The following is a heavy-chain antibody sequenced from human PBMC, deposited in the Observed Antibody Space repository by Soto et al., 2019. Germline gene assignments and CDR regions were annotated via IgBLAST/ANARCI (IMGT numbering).Heavy chain of an antibody. D-gene: IGHD6-13*01. J-gene: IGHJ4*02. CDR1: GFSLSDYE. CDR2: ISSGGSTI. CDR3: ARDRAAGGY. V-gene: IGHV3-48*03. Sequence: GGSLRLSCVASGFSLSDYEMNWVRQAPGKGLEWVAYISSGGSTIHSADSVRGRFTVSRDNARNSLYLQMNTLSVEDTALYYCARDRAAGGYWGQGTLVTVSS.